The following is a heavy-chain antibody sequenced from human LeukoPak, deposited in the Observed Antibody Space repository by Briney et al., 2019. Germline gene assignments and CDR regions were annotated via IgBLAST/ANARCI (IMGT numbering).Heavy chain of an antibody. CDR2: ISYDGSIT. J-gene: IGHJ4*02. CDR3: ARDAGASSAYDMGELDS. CDR1: GFSFRVFH. V-gene: IGHV3-30*03. Sequence: GGSLRLSCAASGFSFRVFHMHWVRQAPGKGLEWVAVISYDGSITNYATSVKGRFTVSRDNSENTLYLQMDSLSAEDTAVYYCARDAGASSAYDMGELDSWGQGTPVNVSS. D-gene: IGHD5-12*01.